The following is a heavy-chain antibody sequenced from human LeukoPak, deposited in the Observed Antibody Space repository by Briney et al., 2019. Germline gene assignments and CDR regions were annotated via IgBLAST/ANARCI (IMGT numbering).Heavy chain of an antibody. J-gene: IGHJ1*01. Sequence: GASVKVSCKASGYTFTSYAMNWVRQAPGQGLEWMGWINTNTGNPTYAQGFTGRVVFSFDTSVSTAYLQISSLKAEDTAVYYRARQDLYRYYYDSSGHLSPWGQGPLVTVSS. D-gene: IGHD3-22*01. CDR1: GYTFTSYA. CDR3: ARQDLYRYYYDSSGHLSP. V-gene: IGHV7-4-1*02. CDR2: INTNTGNP.